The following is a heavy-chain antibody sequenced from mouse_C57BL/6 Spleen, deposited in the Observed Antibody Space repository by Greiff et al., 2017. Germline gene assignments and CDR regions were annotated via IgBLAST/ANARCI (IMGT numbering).Heavy chain of an antibody. Sequence: QVQLQQSGPELVKPGASVKISCKASGYAFSSSWMNWVKQRPGKGLEWIGRIYPGDGDTNYNGKVKGKATLTADKSSSTAYMQISSLTSEDSAVYFCARSNYYGSSWFAYWGQGTLVTVSA. D-gene: IGHD1-1*01. CDR2: IYPGDGDT. J-gene: IGHJ3*01. CDR3: ARSNYYGSSWFAY. V-gene: IGHV1-82*01. CDR1: GYAFSSSW.